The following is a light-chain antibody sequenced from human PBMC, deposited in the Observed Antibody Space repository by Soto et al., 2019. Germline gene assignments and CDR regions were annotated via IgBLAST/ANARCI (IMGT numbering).Light chain of an antibody. CDR1: TPNIGTNT. CDR3: ATWDDSVYV. Sequence: QLVLTQPPSASGTPGQRVTISCSGSTPNIGTNTVNWFQHLPGSAPKLLIYTNDQRPSGVPDRFSGSRSGTSASLAISGLQSEDEADYYCATWDDSVYVFGTGTKVTVL. V-gene: IGLV1-44*01. J-gene: IGLJ1*01. CDR2: TND.